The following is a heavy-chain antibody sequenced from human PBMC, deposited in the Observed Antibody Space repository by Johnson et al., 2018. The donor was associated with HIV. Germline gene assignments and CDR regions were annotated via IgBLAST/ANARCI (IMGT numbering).Heavy chain of an antibody. CDR1: GFTVSSNY. Sequence: QVQLVESGGGLVQRGGSLRLSCAASGFTVSSNYMTWVRQAPGKGLEWVAVISYDGSNKYYADSVKGRFTISRDNSKNTLYLQMNSLRAEDTAVYYCASIYSYGLRAAFDIWGQGTMVTVSS. D-gene: IGHD5-18*01. J-gene: IGHJ3*02. CDR3: ASIYSYGLRAAFDI. CDR2: ISYDGSNK. V-gene: IGHV3-30*03.